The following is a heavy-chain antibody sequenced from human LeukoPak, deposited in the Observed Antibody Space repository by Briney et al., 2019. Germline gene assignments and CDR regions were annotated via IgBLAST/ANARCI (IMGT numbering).Heavy chain of an antibody. J-gene: IGHJ4*02. CDR3: ARDVDYDFWSGYYPFDY. Sequence: WASVKVSCKASGGTFSSYAISWVRQAPGQGLEWMGRIIPILGIANYAQKFQGRVTITADKSTSTAYMELRSLRSDDTAVYYCARDVDYDFWSGYYPFDYWGQGTLVTVSS. CDR1: GGTFSSYA. V-gene: IGHV1-69*04. CDR2: IIPILGIA. D-gene: IGHD3-3*01.